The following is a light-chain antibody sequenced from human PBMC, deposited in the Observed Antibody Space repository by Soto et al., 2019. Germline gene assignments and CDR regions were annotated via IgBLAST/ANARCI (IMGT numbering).Light chain of an antibody. V-gene: IGKV1-9*01. CDR2: AVS. CDR3: QQLNSYRLT. Sequence: DIPLTQSPSFLSASVGDRVTITCRASQGISSYFAWYQQKPGKAPKLLIYAVSTLQSAVPSRFSGSTSGTEIPLTISSLQPEDFATYYCQQLNSYRLTFGGRTKVEIK. J-gene: IGKJ4*01. CDR1: QGISSY.